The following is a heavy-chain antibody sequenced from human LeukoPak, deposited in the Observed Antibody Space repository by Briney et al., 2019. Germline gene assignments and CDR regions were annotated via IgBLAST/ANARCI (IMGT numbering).Heavy chain of an antibody. CDR2: IIPIFGTA. D-gene: IGHD3-16*01. J-gene: IGHJ4*02. Sequence: SVKVSCKASGGTFSSNAISWVRHAPGQGHEWMGGIIPIFGTANYAKKSQGRVTITADESTRTGYMALSSLSSEDTAVYYCARDAGCGDYVWGYYFDYWGQGTLVTVSS. CDR1: GGTFSSNA. V-gene: IGHV1-69*13. CDR3: ARDAGCGDYVWGYYFDY.